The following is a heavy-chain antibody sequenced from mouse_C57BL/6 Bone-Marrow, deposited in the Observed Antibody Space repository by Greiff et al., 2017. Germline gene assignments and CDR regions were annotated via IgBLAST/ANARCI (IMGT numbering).Heavy chain of an antibody. CDR1: GYTFTDYY. D-gene: IGHD1-1*01. J-gene: IGHJ3*01. V-gene: IGHV1-19*01. CDR2: INPYNGGT. CDR3: ARIDYDGSSPFAD. Sequence: VHVKQSGPVLVKPGASVKMSCKASGYTFTDYYMNWVKQSHGKSLEWIGVINPYNGGTSYNQKFKGKDTLTVDKSSSTAYMELNSLTSEDSAVXDSARIDYDGSSPFADWGKGTLVTVSA.